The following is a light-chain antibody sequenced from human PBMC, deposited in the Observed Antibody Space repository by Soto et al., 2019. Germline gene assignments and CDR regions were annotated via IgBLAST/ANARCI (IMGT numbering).Light chain of an antibody. V-gene: IGLV2-14*01. J-gene: IGLJ1*01. CDR3: SSYTSSSSRV. CDR2: EVT. CDR1: SGDIGSYTY. Sequence: QSALTQPASVSGSPGQSITISCTGTSGDIGSYTYVSWYQQYPGKALKLLISEVTNRPSGVSNRFSGSKSGNTASLTISGLQAEDEAHYYCSSYTSSSSRVFGTGTKLTVL.